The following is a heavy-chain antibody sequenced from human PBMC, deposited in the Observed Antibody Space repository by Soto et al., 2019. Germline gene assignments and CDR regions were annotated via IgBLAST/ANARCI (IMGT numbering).Heavy chain of an antibody. CDR3: ARGGDRFDGMDV. CDR2: ISGYTGDT. V-gene: IGHV1-18*01. J-gene: IGHJ6*02. Sequence: ASVKVSCKASGYTFTSYDISWVRQAPGQGLEWMGWISGYTGDTNYAQSLQGRVTMTTDTSTSTAYMELRSLGSDDTAVYYCARGGDRFDGMDVWGQGTTVTVSS. CDR1: GYTFTSYD. D-gene: IGHD3-16*01.